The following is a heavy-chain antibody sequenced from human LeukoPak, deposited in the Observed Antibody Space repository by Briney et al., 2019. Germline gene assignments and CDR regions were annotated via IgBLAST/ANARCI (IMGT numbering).Heavy chain of an antibody. CDR3: TRDADIVAVPAAFDY. CDR1: GFTFGDYA. CDR2: IRSKAYGGTT. Sequence: PGGSLRLSCTASGFTFGDYAMSWFRQAPGKGLEWVGFIRSKAYGGTTEYAASVKGRFTISRDDSKSIAYLQMNSLKAEDTAVYYCTRDADIVAVPAAFDYWGQGTLVTVSS. D-gene: IGHD2-2*01. V-gene: IGHV3-49*03. J-gene: IGHJ4*02.